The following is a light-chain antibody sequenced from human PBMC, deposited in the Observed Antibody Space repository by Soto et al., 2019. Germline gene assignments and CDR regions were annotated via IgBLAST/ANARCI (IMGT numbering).Light chain of an antibody. Sequence: AIQMTQSPSSLSASVGDRVTITCRASQGIRNDLGWYQQKPGKAPKLLIYSASSLPSGVPSRFSGGGSGTDFTLTISSLQPEDFATYYCLHDYEFPFTFGPGTKVDIK. V-gene: IGKV1-6*01. CDR3: LHDYEFPFT. J-gene: IGKJ3*01. CDR2: SAS. CDR1: QGIRND.